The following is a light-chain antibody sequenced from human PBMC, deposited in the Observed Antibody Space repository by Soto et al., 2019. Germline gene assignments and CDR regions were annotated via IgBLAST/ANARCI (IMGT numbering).Light chain of an antibody. Sequence: EIVLTQSPGTLSLSPGERATLSCRASQSVSSYLAWYQQKPGQAPRLLIYGASNRATGIPDRFSGSGSGTDSTLTISRLEPEDFAVYYCQQYGSSGTFGQGTKVDIK. CDR2: GAS. V-gene: IGKV3-20*01. J-gene: IGKJ1*01. CDR1: QSVSSY. CDR3: QQYGSSGT.